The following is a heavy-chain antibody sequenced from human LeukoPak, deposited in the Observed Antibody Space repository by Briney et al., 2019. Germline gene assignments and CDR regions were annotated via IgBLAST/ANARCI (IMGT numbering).Heavy chain of an antibody. Sequence: PSETLSLTCSVSGGSIRSYYWSWIRRPAGKGLEWIGRIYTSGSTNYNPSLKSRVTMSVHTSKNQFSLKLSSVTAADTAVYYCARDDFWSGYRAFDIWGQGTMVTVSS. CDR1: GGSIRSYY. CDR3: ARDDFWSGYRAFDI. J-gene: IGHJ3*02. CDR2: IYTSGST. V-gene: IGHV4-4*07. D-gene: IGHD3-3*01.